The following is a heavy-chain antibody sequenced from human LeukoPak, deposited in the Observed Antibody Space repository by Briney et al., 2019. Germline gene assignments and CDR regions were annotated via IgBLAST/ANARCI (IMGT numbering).Heavy chain of an antibody. CDR2: ISSSSSYI. V-gene: IGHV3-21*01. Sequence: GGSLRLSCAASGFTFSSYSMNWVRQAPGKGLEWVSSISSSSSYIYYADSVKGRFTISRDNAKNSLYLQMNSLRAEDTAVYYCARVPVIQLWSDFDYWGQGTLVTVSS. CDR3: ARVPVIQLWSDFDY. CDR1: GFTFSSYS. D-gene: IGHD5-18*01. J-gene: IGHJ4*02.